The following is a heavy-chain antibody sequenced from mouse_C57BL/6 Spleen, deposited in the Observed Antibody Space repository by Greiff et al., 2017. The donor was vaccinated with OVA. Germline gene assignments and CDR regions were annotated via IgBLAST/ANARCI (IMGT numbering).Heavy chain of an antibody. V-gene: IGHV1-64*01. D-gene: IGHD3-2*01. CDR1: GYTFTSYW. CDR2: IHPNSGST. Sequence: QVQLQQPGAELVKPGASVKLSCKASGYTFTSYWMHWVKQRPGQGLEWIGMIHPNSGSTNYNEKFKSKATLTVDKSSSTAYMQLSSLTSEDSAVYYCARSPDRSYAMDYWGQGTSVTVSS. CDR3: ARSPDRSYAMDY. J-gene: IGHJ4*01.